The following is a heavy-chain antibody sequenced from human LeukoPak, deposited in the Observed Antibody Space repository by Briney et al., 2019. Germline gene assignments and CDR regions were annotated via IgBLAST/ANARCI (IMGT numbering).Heavy chain of an antibody. V-gene: IGHV1-69*05. D-gene: IGHD1-26*01. Sequence: GASVKVSCKASGGTFSSYAISWVRQAPGQGLEWMGGIIPIFGTANYAQKFQGRVTITTDESTSTAYMELSSLRSEDTAVYYCARGQNIVGDGPDAFDIWGQGTMVTVSS. CDR2: IIPIFGTA. CDR3: ARGQNIVGDGPDAFDI. CDR1: GGTFSSYA. J-gene: IGHJ3*02.